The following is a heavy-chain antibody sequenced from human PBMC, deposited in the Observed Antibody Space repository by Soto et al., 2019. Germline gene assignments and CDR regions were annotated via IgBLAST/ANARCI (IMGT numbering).Heavy chain of an antibody. CDR1: GGTFSSYA. D-gene: IGHD3-22*01. J-gene: IGHJ6*02. Sequence: AVKVSCKASGGTFSSYAISWVRQAPGQGLEWMGGIIPIFGTANYAQKFQGRVTITADESTSTAYMELSSLRSEDTAVYYCARGRVVVTYYYGMDVWGQGTTVTVSS. CDR3: ARGRVVVTYYYGMDV. CDR2: IIPIFGTA. V-gene: IGHV1-69*13.